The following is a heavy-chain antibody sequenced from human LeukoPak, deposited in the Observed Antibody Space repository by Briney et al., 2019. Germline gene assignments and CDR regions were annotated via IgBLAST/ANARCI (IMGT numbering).Heavy chain of an antibody. Sequence: PSETLSVTCTVSGGFISSYYWSCIRQPPGKGLEWIGYIYYSGSTSYNPSLKSRVSMSADTSKNQFSLRLSSVSAADTAVYYCARRGAYSGNDLAWYFDLWVRGTLVTVSS. V-gene: IGHV4-59*08. J-gene: IGHJ2*01. D-gene: IGHD5-12*01. CDR3: ARRGAYSGNDLAWYFDL. CDR1: GGFISSYY. CDR2: IYYSGST.